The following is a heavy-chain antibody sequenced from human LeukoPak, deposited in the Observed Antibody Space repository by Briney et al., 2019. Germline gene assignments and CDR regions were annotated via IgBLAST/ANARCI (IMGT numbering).Heavy chain of an antibody. CDR2: IWYDGSNK. D-gene: IGHD1-14*01. J-gene: IGHJ6*03. CDR3: ARDGGGSYYYYYMDV. CDR1: EFTLISYA. Sequence: GGPLNLSGPWSEFTLISYAWTGSGRAQGKGLEWGEFIWYDGSNKYYADSVKGRFTISRDNSKNTLYLQMNSLRAEDTAVYYCARDGGGSYYYYYMDVWGKGTTVTVSS. V-gene: IGHV3-33*01.